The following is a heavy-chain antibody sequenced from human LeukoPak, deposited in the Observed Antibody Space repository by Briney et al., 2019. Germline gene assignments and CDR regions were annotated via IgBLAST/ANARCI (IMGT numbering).Heavy chain of an antibody. D-gene: IGHD3-22*01. Sequence: PGESLKISCKGSGYSFNTYWIGWVRQMPGKGLEWMGIIYPGDSDTKYSPSFQGQVTISTDESVSTAYLQWTSLRASDTAMYYCARRAPYYYDSSGLPGVGYWGQGTLVTVSS. V-gene: IGHV5-51*01. J-gene: IGHJ4*02. CDR1: GYSFNTYW. CDR3: ARRAPYYYDSSGLPGVGY. CDR2: IYPGDSDT.